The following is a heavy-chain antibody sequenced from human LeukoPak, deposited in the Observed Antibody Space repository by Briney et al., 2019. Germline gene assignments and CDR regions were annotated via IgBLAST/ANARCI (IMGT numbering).Heavy chain of an antibody. V-gene: IGHV1-69*13. CDR1: GCTFSSYA. CDR2: IIPIFGTA. CDR3: ASNIWFGELFSDYYYYMDV. Sequence: GASVKVSCKASGCTFSSYAISWVRQAPGQGLEWMGGIIPIFGTANYAQKFQGRVTITADESTSTAYMELSSLRSEDTAVYYCASNIWFGELFSDYYYYMDVWGKGTTVTISS. D-gene: IGHD3-10*01. J-gene: IGHJ6*03.